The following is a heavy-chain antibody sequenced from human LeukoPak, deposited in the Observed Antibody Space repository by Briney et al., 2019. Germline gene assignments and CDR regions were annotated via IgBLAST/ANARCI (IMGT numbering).Heavy chain of an antibody. J-gene: IGHJ6*02. CDR3: AKVRSSSGWYFNYYGMDV. V-gene: IGHV3-23*01. CDR1: GFIFSNYG. D-gene: IGHD6-19*01. CDR2: ISASGSAT. Sequence: PGGSLRLSCAASGFIFSNYGMNWVRQAPGKGLEWVAAISASGSATSYADSVRGRFTISRDNSKSTTYLQMNSLRAEDTAVFYCAKVRSSSGWYFNYYGMDVWGQGTTVTVSS.